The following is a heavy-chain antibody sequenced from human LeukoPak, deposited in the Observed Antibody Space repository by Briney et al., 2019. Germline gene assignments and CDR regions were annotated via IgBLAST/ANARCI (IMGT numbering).Heavy chain of an antibody. CDR2: IWYDGSNK. CDR1: GFTFSSYG. V-gene: IGHV3-33*01. D-gene: IGHD3-3*01. CDR3: ARGSHNDFWSGYPAYYFDY. J-gene: IGHJ4*02. Sequence: GRSLRLSCAASGFTFSSYGMHWVRQAPGEGLEWVAVIWYDGSNKYYADSVKGRFAISRDNSKNTLYLQMNSLRAEDTAVYYCARGSHNDFWSGYPAYYFDYWGQGALVTVSS.